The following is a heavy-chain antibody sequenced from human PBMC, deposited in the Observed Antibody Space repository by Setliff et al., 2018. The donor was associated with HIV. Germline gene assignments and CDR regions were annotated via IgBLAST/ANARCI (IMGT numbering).Heavy chain of an antibody. D-gene: IGHD1-26*01. CDR3: ARRSAGSYYEYFEY. Sequence: ASVKVSCEASNYTFTTYGISWVRQAPGQGLEWMGWISAYNGNTNYEQKFQGRVTMTTDTSTSTAYMELRSLRSDDTAVYYCARRSAGSYYEYFEYWGQGTQVTVSS. V-gene: IGHV1-18*01. CDR1: NYTFTTYG. CDR2: ISAYNGNT. J-gene: IGHJ4*02.